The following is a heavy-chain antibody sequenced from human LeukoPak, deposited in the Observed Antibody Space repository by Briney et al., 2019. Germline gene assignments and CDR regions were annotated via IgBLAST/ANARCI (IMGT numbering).Heavy chain of an antibody. CDR2: IDWDDDK. CDR1: GGSLSGYS. CDR3: ARIRGSRYYLDY. J-gene: IGHJ4*02. V-gene: IGHV2-70*11. D-gene: IGHD2-2*01. Sequence: TLSLTCAVYGGSLSGYSWTWIRQPPGKALEWLARIDWDDDKYYSTSLKTRLTISKDTSKNLVVLTMTNMDPVDTATYYCARIRGSRYYLDYWGQGTLVTVSS.